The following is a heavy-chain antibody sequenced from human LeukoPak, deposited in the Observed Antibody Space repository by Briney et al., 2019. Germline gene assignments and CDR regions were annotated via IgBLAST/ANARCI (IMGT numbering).Heavy chain of an antibody. CDR2: IFSNGDT. J-gene: IGHJ4*02. CDR1: EFTVSRNY. V-gene: IGHV3-53*01. D-gene: IGHD5-24*01. Sequence: PGGSLRLSCTASEFTVSRNYMLWVRQAPGKGLEWVSLIFSNGDTHYPDSVKGRFTISRATSKHTVYLQMNSLRVDDTAMYYGTRDQMNYWGQGTLVTVSS. CDR3: TRDQMNY.